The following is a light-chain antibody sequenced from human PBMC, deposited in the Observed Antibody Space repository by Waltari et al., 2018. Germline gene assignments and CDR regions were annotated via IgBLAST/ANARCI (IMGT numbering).Light chain of an antibody. CDR1: TSNIGGNY. Sequence: QSALTQPPSASGAPGQRVPIFCSGSTSNIGGNYVYWYQQLPGAAPKLLIFRNDRRTAGVPDRFSGSRSGTSASLTIVGLGSEDEADYFCAAGDDGLSGPVFGGGTKLAVL. CDR3: AAGDDGLSGPV. J-gene: IGLJ2*01. CDR2: RND. V-gene: IGLV1-47*01.